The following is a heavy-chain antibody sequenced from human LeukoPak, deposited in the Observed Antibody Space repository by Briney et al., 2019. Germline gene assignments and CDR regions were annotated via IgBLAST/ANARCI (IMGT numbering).Heavy chain of an antibody. Sequence: ASVKVSCKASGYTFTSYGISWVRQAPGQGLEWMGWISAYNGNTNYAQKLQGGVTMTTDTSTSTAYMELRSLRSDDTAVYYCARVGCSSTSCYIPYYYYMDVWGKGTTVTVSS. D-gene: IGHD2-2*02. J-gene: IGHJ6*03. CDR3: ARVGCSSTSCYIPYYYYMDV. V-gene: IGHV1-18*01. CDR1: GYTFTSYG. CDR2: ISAYNGNT.